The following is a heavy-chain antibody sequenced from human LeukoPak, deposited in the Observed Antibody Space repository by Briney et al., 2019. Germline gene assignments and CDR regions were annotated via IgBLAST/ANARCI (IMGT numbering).Heavy chain of an antibody. CDR2: ISSSSSYI. CDR1: GFTLRSYS. D-gene: IGHD3-10*01. J-gene: IGHJ4*02. Sequence: GGSLRLSCAASGFTLRSYSMNWVRQAPGKGLEWVSSISSSSSYIYYADSVKGRFTISRDNAKNSLYLQMNSLRAEDTAVYYCAGDTMVRGVGTHFDYWGQGTLVTVSS. CDR3: AGDTMVRGVGTHFDY. V-gene: IGHV3-21*01.